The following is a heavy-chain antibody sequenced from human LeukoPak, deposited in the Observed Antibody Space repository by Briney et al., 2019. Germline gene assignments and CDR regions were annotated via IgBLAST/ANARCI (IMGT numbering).Heavy chain of an antibody. CDR2: ISSSGSTI. D-gene: IGHD3-10*01. Sequence: GGSLRLSCAASGFTFSSYEMNWVRQAPGKGLEWVSYISSSGSTIYYADSVKGRFTISRDNAKNSLYLQMNSLRAEDTAVYYCARGGTMVRGVTDYWGQGTLVTVSS. V-gene: IGHV3-48*03. J-gene: IGHJ4*02. CDR1: GFTFSSYE. CDR3: ARGGTMVRGVTDY.